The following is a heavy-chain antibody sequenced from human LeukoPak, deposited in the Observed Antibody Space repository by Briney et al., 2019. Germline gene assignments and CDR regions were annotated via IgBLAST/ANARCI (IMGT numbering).Heavy chain of an antibody. D-gene: IGHD3-9*01. V-gene: IGHV1-24*01. J-gene: IGHJ4*02. CDR2: FDLEDGET. CDR3: ATRTLLTGSIFVEY. CDR1: GYTLTELS. Sequence: ASVKVSCKVSGYTLTELSMHWVRQAPGKGLEWMGGFDLEDGETIYAQKFQGRVTMTEDTSTDTAYMELRSLRSEDTAVYYCATRTLLTGSIFVEYWGQGTLVTVSS.